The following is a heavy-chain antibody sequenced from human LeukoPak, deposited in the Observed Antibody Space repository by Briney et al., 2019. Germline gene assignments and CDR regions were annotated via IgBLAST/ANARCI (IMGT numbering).Heavy chain of an antibody. CDR1: GGSISSSSYY. V-gene: IGHV4-39*07. CDR2: IYYSGSS. J-gene: IGHJ3*02. Sequence: SETLSLTCTVSGGSISSSSYYWGWIRQPPGKGLEWIGSIYYSGSSNYNPSLKSRVTMSVDTSKNQISLKLSSVTAADTAVYYCASKHLWSDGFDIWGQGTMVTVSS. CDR3: ASKHLWSDGFDI. D-gene: IGHD3-10*01.